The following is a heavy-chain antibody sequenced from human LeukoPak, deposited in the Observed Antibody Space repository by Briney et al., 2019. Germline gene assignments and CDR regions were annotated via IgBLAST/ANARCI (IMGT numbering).Heavy chain of an antibody. J-gene: IGHJ3*02. Sequence: PGGSLRLSCAASGFTFSSYGMHWVRQAPGKGLEWVAVISYDGSNKYYADSVKGRFTISRDNSKNTLYLQMNSLRAEDTAVYYCAKGYYYDEVSDDAFDIWGQGTMVTVSS. D-gene: IGHD3-22*01. CDR1: GFTFSSYG. V-gene: IGHV3-30*18. CDR3: AKGYYYDEVSDDAFDI. CDR2: ISYDGSNK.